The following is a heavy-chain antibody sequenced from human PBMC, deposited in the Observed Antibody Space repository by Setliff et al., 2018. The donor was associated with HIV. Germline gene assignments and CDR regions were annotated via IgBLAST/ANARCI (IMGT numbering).Heavy chain of an antibody. D-gene: IGHD6-6*01. CDR3: ARDPASPYFDY. CDR2: IKQDGSEK. CDR1: GFTFSSYW. V-gene: IGHV3-7*01. J-gene: IGHJ4*02. Sequence: ETLSLSCAASGFTFSSYWMSWVRQAPGKGLEWVANIKQDGSEKYYVDSVKGRFIISRDNAKNSLYLQMNSLRAEDTAVYFCARDPASPYFDYWGQGTLVTVSS.